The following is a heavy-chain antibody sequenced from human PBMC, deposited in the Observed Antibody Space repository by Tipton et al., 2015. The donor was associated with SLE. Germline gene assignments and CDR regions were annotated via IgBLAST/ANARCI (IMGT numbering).Heavy chain of an antibody. Sequence: LRLSCTVSGGSISSSSYYWGWIRQPPGKGLEWIGEINHSGSTNYNPSLKSRVTISVDTSKNQFSLKLSSVTAADTAVYYCARVGADTLFDYWGQGTLVTVSS. D-gene: IGHD3-16*01. CDR2: INHSGST. J-gene: IGHJ4*02. V-gene: IGHV4-39*07. CDR1: GGSISSSSYY. CDR3: ARVGADTLFDY.